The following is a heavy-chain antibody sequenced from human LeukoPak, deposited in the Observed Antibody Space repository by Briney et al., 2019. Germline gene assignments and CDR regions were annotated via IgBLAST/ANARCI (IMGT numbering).Heavy chain of an antibody. D-gene: IGHD3-10*01. J-gene: IGHJ6*02. Sequence: SETLSLTCAVYGGSFSGYYWSWIRQPPGKGLEWIGEINHSGSTNYNPSLKSRVTISVDTSKNQFSLKLSSVTAADTAVYYCARGLRYYYGSGSYYGMDIWGQGTTVTVSS. V-gene: IGHV4-34*01. CDR3: ARGLRYYYGSGSYYGMDI. CDR2: INHSGST. CDR1: GGSFSGYY.